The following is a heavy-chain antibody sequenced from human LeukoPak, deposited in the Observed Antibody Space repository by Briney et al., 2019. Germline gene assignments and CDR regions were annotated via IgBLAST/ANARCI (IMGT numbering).Heavy chain of an antibody. J-gene: IGHJ4*02. CDR2: VSADNGNT. V-gene: IGHV1-18*01. CDR1: GYXFTSYG. CDR3: ARGFCSSGSCYPGGY. D-gene: IGHD2-15*01. Sequence: ASVKVSCKASGYXFTSYGISWVRQAPGQGLEWMGWVSADNGNTNYAQKLQGRVTMTTDTSTRTAYLELRSLRSDDTAVYNCARGFCSSGSCYPGGYWGQGTLVTVSS.